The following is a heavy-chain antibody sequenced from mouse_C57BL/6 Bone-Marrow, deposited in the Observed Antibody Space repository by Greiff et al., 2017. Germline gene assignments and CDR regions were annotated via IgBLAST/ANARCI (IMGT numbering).Heavy chain of an antibody. CDR1: GFTFSDYG. Sequence: EVKLQESGGGLVKPGGSLKLSCAASGFTFSDYGMHWVRQAPEKGLEWVAYISSGSSTIYYADTVKGRFTISRDNAKNTRFLQMTSLRSEDTAMYYCARKEADYYGSSYEGYYAMDYCCQGTSVTFSS. V-gene: IGHV5-17*01. CDR3: ARKEADYYGSSYEGYYAMDY. D-gene: IGHD1-1*01. CDR2: ISSGSSTI. J-gene: IGHJ4*01.